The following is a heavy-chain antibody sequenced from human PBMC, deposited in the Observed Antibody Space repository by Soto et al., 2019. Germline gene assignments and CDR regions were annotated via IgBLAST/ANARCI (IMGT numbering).Heavy chain of an antibody. J-gene: IGHJ4*02. CDR2: INPTGGST. Sequence: QVHLVQSGAEVKKPGASVKVSCKASGYAFTSYHMHWVRQAPGQGLEWMGIINPTGGSTSYAQKFQGRVTMTRDTSTSTVYMELSSLRSEDTAVYYCARRRMGIVGAVAFDYWGQGTLVTVSS. V-gene: IGHV1-46*01. D-gene: IGHD1-26*01. CDR1: GYAFTSYH. CDR3: ARRRMGIVGAVAFDY.